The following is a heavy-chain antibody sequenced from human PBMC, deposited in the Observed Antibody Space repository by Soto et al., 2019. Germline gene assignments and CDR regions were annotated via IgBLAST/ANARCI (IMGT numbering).Heavy chain of an antibody. Sequence: SETLSLTCPVAGGSISSGDYYWSWIRQPPGKGLEWIGYIYHSGSTYYNPSLKSRVTISVDTSKNQFSLKLSSVTAADTAVYYCARERPDGARLDPWGQGTLVTVSS. CDR3: ARERPDGARLDP. CDR2: IYHSGST. D-gene: IGHD6-6*01. V-gene: IGHV4-30-4*01. J-gene: IGHJ5*02. CDR1: GGSISSGDYY.